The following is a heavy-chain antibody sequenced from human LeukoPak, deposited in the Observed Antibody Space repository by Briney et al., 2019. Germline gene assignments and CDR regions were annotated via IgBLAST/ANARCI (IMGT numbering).Heavy chain of an antibody. CDR3: TAQGTAGVVVVAATPIYYYYGMDV. D-gene: IGHD2-15*01. Sequence: GGSLRLSCAASGFTFSNAWMSWVRQAPGKGLEWVGRIKSKTDGGTTDYAAPVKGRFTISRDDSKNTLYLQMNSLKTEDTAVYYCTAQGTAGVVVVAATPIYYYYGMDVWGQGTTVTVSS. CDR2: IKSKTDGGTT. CDR1: GFTFSNAW. J-gene: IGHJ6*02. V-gene: IGHV3-15*01.